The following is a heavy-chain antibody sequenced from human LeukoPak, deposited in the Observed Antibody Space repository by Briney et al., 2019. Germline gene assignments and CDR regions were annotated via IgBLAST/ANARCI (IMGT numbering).Heavy chain of an antibody. D-gene: IGHD3-16*01. CDR3: ARGGSYFDY. V-gene: IGHV3-21*01. CDR2: ISSSGNYI. Sequence: GGSLRLSCAGSGFTFSSYRMNWVRQAPGKGLEWVSSISSSGNYIYYADSMKGRFTISRDNAKNSLYLQVNSLRAEDTAVYYCARGGSYFDYWGQGTLVTVSS. CDR1: GFTFSSYR. J-gene: IGHJ4*02.